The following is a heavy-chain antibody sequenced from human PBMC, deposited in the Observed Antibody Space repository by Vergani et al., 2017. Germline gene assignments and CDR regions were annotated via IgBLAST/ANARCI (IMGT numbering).Heavy chain of an antibody. V-gene: IGHV3-66*01. CDR1: GFTVSSNY. Sequence: EVQLVESGGGLVQPGGSLRLSCAASGFTVSSNYMSWVRQAPGKGLEWVSVIYSGGSTYYADSVKGRFTISRDNSKNTLYLQMNSLRAEDTAVYYCARVAYSSSWVQPLGAFDIWGQGTMVTVSS. J-gene: IGHJ3*02. D-gene: IGHD6-13*01. CDR3: ARVAYSSSWVQPLGAFDI. CDR2: IYSGGST.